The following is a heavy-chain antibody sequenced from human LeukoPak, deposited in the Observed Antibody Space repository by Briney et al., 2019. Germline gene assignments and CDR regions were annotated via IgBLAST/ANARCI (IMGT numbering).Heavy chain of an antibody. D-gene: IGHD3-22*01. CDR2: INPNSGGT. CDR3: ARVAQHRYYYDSSAYRYYFDY. CDR1: GYTFTGYY. Sequence: ASVKVSCKASGYTFTGYYMHWVRQAPGQGLEWMGWINPNSGGTNYAQKFKGRVTMTTETSTSTAYMEVRRLRSDDRAVYYCARVAQHRYYYDSSAYRYYFDYWGQGTLVTVSS. J-gene: IGHJ4*02. V-gene: IGHV1-2*02.